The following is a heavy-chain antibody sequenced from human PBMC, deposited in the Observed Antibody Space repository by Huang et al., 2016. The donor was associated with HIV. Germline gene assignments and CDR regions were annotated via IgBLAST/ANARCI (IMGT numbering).Heavy chain of an antibody. Sequence: QLQLPASGPGLVKPSETLSLTCTVSGGSFGSSSYYWGWLRQPTGKGRGWRGSIYYSGSTDDNPSLKSRVTISVDTSKSQFALKLSSVTAADTAVYYCARRLRLGYYFDYWGQGTLVTVSS. V-gene: IGHV4-39*01. CDR2: IYYSGST. J-gene: IGHJ4*02. CDR1: GGSFGSSSYY. D-gene: IGHD3-10*01. CDR3: ARRLRLGYYFDY.